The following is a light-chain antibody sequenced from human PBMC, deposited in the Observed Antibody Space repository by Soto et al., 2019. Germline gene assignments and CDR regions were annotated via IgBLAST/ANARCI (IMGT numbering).Light chain of an antibody. V-gene: IGLV1-40*01. Sequence: QSVLTQPPSVSGAPGQRVTISCTGSSSSIGAGHDVNWFQHLPGTAPKLLIYANTDRPSGVPDRFSGSRSGTSASLAITGLQAEDEADYYCQSYDNNLSGFWAFGGGTKLTVL. CDR3: QSYDNNLSGFWA. CDR2: ANT. CDR1: SSSIGAGHD. J-gene: IGLJ3*02.